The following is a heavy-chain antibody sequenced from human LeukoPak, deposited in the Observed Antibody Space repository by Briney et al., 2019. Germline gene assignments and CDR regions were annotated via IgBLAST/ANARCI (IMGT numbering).Heavy chain of an antibody. J-gene: IGHJ6*03. CDR1: GGSFSGYY. D-gene: IGHD4-11*01. CDR3: ARGFTAVTRYYYYYYYMDV. V-gene: IGHV4-34*01. CDR2: INHSGST. Sequence: SETLSLTCAVYGGSFSGYYWSWIRQPPGKGLEWIGEINHSGSTNYNPSLKSRVTISVDTSKNQFSLKLSSVTAADTAVYYCARGFTAVTRYYYYYYYMDVWGKGTTVTASS.